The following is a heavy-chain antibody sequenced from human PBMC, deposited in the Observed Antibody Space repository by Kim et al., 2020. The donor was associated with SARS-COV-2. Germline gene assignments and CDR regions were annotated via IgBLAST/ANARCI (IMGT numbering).Heavy chain of an antibody. CDR1: GLTFSDVS. J-gene: IGHJ4*02. V-gene: IGHV3-15*01. CDR2: IQSKTNGGTT. Sequence: GGSLRLSCAVSGLTFSDVSINWVRQAPGKGLEWLGRIQSKTNGGTTQYAAPVKDRFTISRDDSKNTLYLQMNSLIIEDTAVYYCFSWGYLGQGTLVAVSS. D-gene: IGHD7-27*01. CDR3: FSWGY.